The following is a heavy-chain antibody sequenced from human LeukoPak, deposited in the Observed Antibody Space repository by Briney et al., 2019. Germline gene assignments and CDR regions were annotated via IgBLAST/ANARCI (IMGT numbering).Heavy chain of an antibody. CDR3: ARIGYSKNWFDP. D-gene: IGHD1-26*01. CDR2: IYPSGVST. V-gene: IGHV1-46*01. J-gene: IGHJ5*02. Sequence: ASVKVSCKXSGYTFTSYYMHWVRQAPRQGLEWMGLIYPSGVSTSYAQKFQGRVTMTRDTSTSTVYMELSSLRSEDTAVYYCARIGYSKNWFDPWGQGTLVTVSS. CDR1: GYTFTSYY.